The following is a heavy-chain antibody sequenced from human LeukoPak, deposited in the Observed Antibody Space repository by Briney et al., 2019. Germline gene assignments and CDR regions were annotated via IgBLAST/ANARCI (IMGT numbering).Heavy chain of an antibody. CDR2: ISYDGSNK. Sequence: GGSLRLSCAASGFTFSNYGMHWVRQAPGKGLEWVAVISYDGSNKYYADSVKGRFTISRDNSKNTLYLQMGSLRAEDMAVYYCARRSSSWFHYFDYWGQGTLVTVSS. CDR1: GFTFSNYG. V-gene: IGHV3-30*03. D-gene: IGHD6-13*01. CDR3: ARRSSSWFHYFDY. J-gene: IGHJ4*02.